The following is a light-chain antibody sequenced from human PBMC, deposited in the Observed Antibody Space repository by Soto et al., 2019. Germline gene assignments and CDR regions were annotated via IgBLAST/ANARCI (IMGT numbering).Light chain of an antibody. Sequence: EIVMTQSPATLSVSPGERATLSCRASQSFTSNLAWYQHKPGQAPRLLIHGASVRATRIPARFSGSGSGTEFSLTISSLQSEDFAVYYCHQYSEWPHTFGQGTTLEIK. V-gene: IGKV3D-15*01. CDR1: QSFTSN. CDR2: GAS. J-gene: IGKJ2*01. CDR3: HQYSEWPHT.